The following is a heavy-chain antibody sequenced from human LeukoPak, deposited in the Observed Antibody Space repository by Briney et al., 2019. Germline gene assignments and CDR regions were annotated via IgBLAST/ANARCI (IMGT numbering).Heavy chain of an antibody. Sequence: ASVKVSCKASGYTFTGYYMHWVRQAPGQGLEWMGWINPNSGGTNYAQKFQGRVTMTRDTSISTAYMELRSLRSDDTAVYYCARDRQQWLVLFDYWGQGTLVTVSS. D-gene: IGHD6-19*01. V-gene: IGHV1-2*02. CDR3: ARDRQQWLVLFDY. J-gene: IGHJ4*02. CDR2: INPNSGGT. CDR1: GYTFTGYY.